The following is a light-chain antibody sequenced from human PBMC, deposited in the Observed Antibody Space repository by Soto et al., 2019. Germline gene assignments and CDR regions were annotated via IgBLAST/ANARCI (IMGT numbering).Light chain of an antibody. Sequence: IVLTQSPGTLSLSTGERATLSCRASQSVSSSYLAWYQQKPGQAPRLLIFVASIRATGIPARFSGSGSGTDFTLTISRLEPEDFAVYYCQQYGGSPRTFGQGTKVDI. CDR2: VAS. CDR3: QQYGGSPRT. CDR1: QSVSSSY. J-gene: IGKJ1*01. V-gene: IGKV3-20*01.